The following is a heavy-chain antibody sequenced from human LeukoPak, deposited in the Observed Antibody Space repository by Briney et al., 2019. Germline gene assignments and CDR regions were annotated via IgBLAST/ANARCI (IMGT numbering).Heavy chain of an antibody. D-gene: IGHD3-16*02. Sequence: VASVEVSCKASGYTFIAYYIHWVRQAPGQGLEWVGWIDPITGDTTYAQKFQGWVTMTRDTSISTAYMEVRSLKSDDTAVYYCARRYRYGMDVWGQGTTVTVSS. J-gene: IGHJ6*02. CDR2: IDPITGDT. CDR1: GYTFIAYY. V-gene: IGHV1-2*04. CDR3: ARRYRYGMDV.